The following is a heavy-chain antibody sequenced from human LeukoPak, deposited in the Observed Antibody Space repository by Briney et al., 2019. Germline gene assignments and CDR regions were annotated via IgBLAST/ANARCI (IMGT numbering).Heavy chain of an antibody. J-gene: IGHJ4*02. Sequence: GGSLSLSCAASGFTFSSYAMSWVRQAPGKGLEWVSVISGSGGGTYYADSVKGRFTISRDNSKNTLYLQMNSLRAEDTAVYYCARRGRVGTTALYYLDYWGQGTLVTVSS. V-gene: IGHV3-23*01. CDR2: ISGSGGGT. CDR3: ARRGRVGTTALYYLDY. CDR1: GFTFSSYA. D-gene: IGHD1-26*01.